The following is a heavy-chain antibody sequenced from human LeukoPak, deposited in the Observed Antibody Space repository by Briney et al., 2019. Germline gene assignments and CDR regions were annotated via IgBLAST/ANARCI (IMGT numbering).Heavy chain of an antibody. CDR3: ARGWAMVRGVLGWFDP. D-gene: IGHD3-10*01. CDR2: INAYNGKT. V-gene: IGHV1-18*01. J-gene: IGHJ5*02. CDR1: GYTFASYG. Sequence: ASVKVSCKASGYTFASYGISWVRQAPGQGLEWMGWINAYNGKTDYAQKVQGRVTMTTDTSTSTAYMELRSLRSDDTAVYYCARGWAMVRGVLGWFDPWGQGTLVTVSS.